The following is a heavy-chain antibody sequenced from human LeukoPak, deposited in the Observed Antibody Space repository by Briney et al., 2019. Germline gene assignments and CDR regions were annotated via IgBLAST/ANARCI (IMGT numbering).Heavy chain of an antibody. D-gene: IGHD2/OR15-2a*01. CDR1: GYSISSGYY. Sequence: SETLSLTCTVSGYSISSGYYWGWIRQPPGKGLEWIGSIYHSGSTYYNPSLKSRVTISVDTSKNQFSLKLSSVTAADTAVYYCARSRDYVLPASNFQHWGQGTLVTVSS. V-gene: IGHV4-38-2*02. CDR3: ARSRDYVLPASNFQH. CDR2: IYHSGST. J-gene: IGHJ1*01.